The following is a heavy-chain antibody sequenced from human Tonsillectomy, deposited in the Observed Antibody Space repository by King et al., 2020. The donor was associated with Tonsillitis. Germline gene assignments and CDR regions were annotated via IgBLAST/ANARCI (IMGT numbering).Heavy chain of an antibody. CDR3: ARDPYSSGWLTVGYFDN. CDR2: ISYDGSNK. J-gene: IGHJ4*02. Sequence: VQLVESGGGVVQPGRSLRLSCAASGFTFSSYAMHWVRQAPGKGLEWVAVISYDGSNKYYADSVKGRFTISRDNSKNTLYLQMNSLRSDDTAVYYCARDPYSSGWLTVGYFDNWGQGTLVTVSS. V-gene: IGHV3-30-3*01. D-gene: IGHD6-19*01. CDR1: GFTFSSYA.